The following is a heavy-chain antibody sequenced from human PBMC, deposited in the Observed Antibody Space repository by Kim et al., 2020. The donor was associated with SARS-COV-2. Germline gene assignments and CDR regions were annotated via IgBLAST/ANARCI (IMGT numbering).Heavy chain of an antibody. CDR1: GGSISSSSYY. Sequence: SQTLSLTCTVSGGSISSSSYYWGWIRQPPGKGLEWIGSIYYSGSTYYNPSLKSRVTISVDTSKNQFSLKLSSVTAADTAVYYCARQRGYSGYDHYYYGMDVWGQGTTVTVSS. CDR3: ARQRGYSGYDHYYYGMDV. V-gene: IGHV4-39*01. CDR2: IYYSGST. D-gene: IGHD5-12*01. J-gene: IGHJ6*02.